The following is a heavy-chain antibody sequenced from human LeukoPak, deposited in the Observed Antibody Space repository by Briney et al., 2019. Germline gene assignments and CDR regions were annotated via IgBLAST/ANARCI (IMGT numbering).Heavy chain of an antibody. J-gene: IGHJ6*03. D-gene: IGHD3-10*01. CDR1: GYTFTGYY. CDR3: AKDAANKVRGVHYFYMDV. V-gene: IGHV1-2*06. CDR2: VNPNGGGT. Sequence: ASVKVSCKTSGYTFTGYYIHWVRRAPGQGLEWVGRVNPNGGGTNYAQMFQGRVTMTRDTSISTAYMELSGLISDDTAVYYCAKDAANKVRGVHYFYMDVWGKGTTVTVSS.